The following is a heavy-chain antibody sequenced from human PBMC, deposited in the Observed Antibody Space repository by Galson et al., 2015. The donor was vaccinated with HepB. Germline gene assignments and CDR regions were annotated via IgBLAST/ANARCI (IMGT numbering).Heavy chain of an antibody. J-gene: IGHJ4*03. D-gene: IGHD3-22*01. CDR1: GFTFSNYA. CDR2: ITDRGTIT. Sequence: SLRLSCAASGFTFSNYAMNWVRQAPGKGLEWISSITDRGTITSYADSVKGRFTISRDNSKNTLYVQMNSLRAEDTAIYYCAKDIDFYDSGGYYKGYFDHWGQGTLVTVSS. V-gene: IGHV3-23*01. CDR3: AKDIDFYDSGGYYKGYFDH.